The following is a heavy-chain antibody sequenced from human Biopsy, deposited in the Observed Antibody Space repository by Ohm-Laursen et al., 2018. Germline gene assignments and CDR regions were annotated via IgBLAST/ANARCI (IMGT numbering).Heavy chain of an antibody. V-gene: IGHV3-33*01. D-gene: IGHD3-9*01. J-gene: IGHJ5*02. CDR2: MWSDGINK. CDR1: GFAFSYYG. CDR3: ARDDDTTGHYMILNH. Sequence: SLRLSCSASGFAFSYYGLHWVRQAPGKGLQWVAVMWSDGINKNYANSVKGRFTVSRDNSNNVLYLQMSSLRGEDSAVYYCARDDDTTGHYMILNHWGQGTLVTVSS.